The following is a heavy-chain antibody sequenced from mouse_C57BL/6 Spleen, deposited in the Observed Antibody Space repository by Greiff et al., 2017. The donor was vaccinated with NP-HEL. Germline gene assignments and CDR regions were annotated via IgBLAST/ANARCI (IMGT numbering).Heavy chain of an antibody. J-gene: IGHJ2*01. CDR1: GYTFTSYW. CDR2: IYPSDSET. D-gene: IGHD2-3*01. V-gene: IGHV1-61*01. Sequence: QVQLKQPGAELVRPGSSVKLSCKASGYTFTSYWMDWVKQRPGQGLEWIGNIYPSDSETHYNQKFKDKATLTVDKSSSTAYMQLSSLTSEDSAVYYCARGGLGGYYDYWGQGTTLTVSS. CDR3: ARGGLGGYYDY.